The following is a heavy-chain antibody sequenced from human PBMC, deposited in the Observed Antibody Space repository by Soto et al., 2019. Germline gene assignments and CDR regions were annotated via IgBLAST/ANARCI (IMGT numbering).Heavy chain of an antibody. CDR1: GYTFTSYG. D-gene: IGHD2-15*01. V-gene: IGHV1-18*01. J-gene: IGHJ4*02. Sequence: ASVKVSCKASGYTFTSYGISWVRQAPGQGLEWMGWISAYNGNTNYAQKLQGRVTMTTDTSTSTAYMELRSLRSDDTAVYYCAIPRYCSGGSCYSGYFDYWGQGTLVTVSS. CDR3: AIPRYCSGGSCYSGYFDY. CDR2: ISAYNGNT.